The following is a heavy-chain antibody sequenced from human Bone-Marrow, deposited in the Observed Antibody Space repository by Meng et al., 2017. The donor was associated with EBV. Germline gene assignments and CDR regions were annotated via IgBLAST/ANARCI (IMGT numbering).Heavy chain of an antibody. CDR1: SGSISSGTW. CDR3: ARDLRETSGTFPFDY. Sequence: VHLWASDPCLVKPWWTLYRTCVVSSGSISSGTWWSWVRQPPGKGLEWIGEIYHSGRTNYNPSLKSRVTISVDKSKNQLSLKLSSVTAADTAVYYCARDLRETSGTFPFDYWGQGTLVTVSS. V-gene: IGHV4-4*02. CDR2: IYHSGRT. D-gene: IGHD1-26*01. J-gene: IGHJ4*02.